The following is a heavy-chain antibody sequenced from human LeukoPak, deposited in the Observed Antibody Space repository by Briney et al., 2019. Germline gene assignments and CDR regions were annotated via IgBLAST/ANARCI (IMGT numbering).Heavy chain of an antibody. Sequence: GGSKRLSCAASGFTFTNAWMSWVRQAPGKGPEWLGRISRKTDGGTTDYAAPVKGRFTISRDDSKNTLHLQMNSLKTEDTAVYYCTTHRSGWYWGQGTLVTVSS. CDR1: GFTFTNAW. D-gene: IGHD6-19*01. J-gene: IGHJ4*02. V-gene: IGHV3-15*01. CDR3: TTHRSGWY. CDR2: ISRKTDGGTT.